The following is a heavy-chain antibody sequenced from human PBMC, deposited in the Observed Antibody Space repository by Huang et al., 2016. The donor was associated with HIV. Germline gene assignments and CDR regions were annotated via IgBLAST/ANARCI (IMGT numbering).Heavy chain of an antibody. J-gene: IGHJ6*03. V-gene: IGHV3-30*02. D-gene: IGHD4-17*01. CDR2: MRSDGTNP. CDR1: GFTFSRYG. Sequence: QVQLVESGGGVVQPGGSLRLSCSASGFTFSRYGMHWVRQAPGKGLAGVAFMRSDGTNPFESDSLKGRIIISRDNARNKLFLQVNSLRSEDAGVYYCAKDPHDNGDYSLYQYYYYLDVWGKGTTVTVSS. CDR3: AKDPHDNGDYSLYQYYYYLDV.